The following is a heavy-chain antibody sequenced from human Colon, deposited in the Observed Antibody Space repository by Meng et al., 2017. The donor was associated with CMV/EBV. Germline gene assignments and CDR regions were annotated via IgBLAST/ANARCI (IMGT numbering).Heavy chain of an antibody. Sequence: GESLKISCAGSGFTFSSYEMNWARQAPGKGLEWVSYISNSGSTIIYADSVKGRFTISRNDAKNSLYLQMTSLRAEDTAIYYCARSEFWSGSYYFDYWGQGTLVTVSS. CDR2: ISNSGSTI. D-gene: IGHD3-3*01. CDR3: ARSEFWSGSYYFDY. CDR1: GFTFSSYE. J-gene: IGHJ4*02. V-gene: IGHV3-48*03.